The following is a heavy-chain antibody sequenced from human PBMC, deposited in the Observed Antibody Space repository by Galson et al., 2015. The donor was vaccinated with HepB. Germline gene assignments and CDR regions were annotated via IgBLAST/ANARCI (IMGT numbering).Heavy chain of an antibody. D-gene: IGHD3-10*01. CDR2: IWYDGSNK. CDR3: AREGNTMVRGVPRRWYFDL. J-gene: IGHJ2*01. V-gene: IGHV3-33*08. Sequence: SLRLSCAASGFTFSSYGMHWVRQAPGKGLEWVAVIWYDGSNKYYADSVKGRFTISRDNSKNTLYLQMNSLRAEDTVVYYCAREGNTMVRGVPRRWYFDLWGRGTLVTVSS. CDR1: GFTFSSYG.